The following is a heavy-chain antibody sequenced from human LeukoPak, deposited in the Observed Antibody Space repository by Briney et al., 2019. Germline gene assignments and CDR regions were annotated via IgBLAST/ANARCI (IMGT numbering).Heavy chain of an antibody. D-gene: IGHD4-17*01. J-gene: IGHJ4*02. CDR1: GGSISSYY. CDR2: IYTSGST. V-gene: IGHV4-4*07. Sequence: SETLSLTCTVSGGSISSYYWSWIRQPAGKGLEWIGRIYTSGSTNYNPSLKSRDTMSVDTSKNQFSLKLSSVTAADTAVYYCARVRGGYGDVHFDYWGQGTLVTVSS. CDR3: ARVRGGYGDVHFDY.